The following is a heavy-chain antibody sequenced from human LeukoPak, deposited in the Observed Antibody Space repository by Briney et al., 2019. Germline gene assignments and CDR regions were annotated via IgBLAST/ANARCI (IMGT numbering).Heavy chain of an antibody. CDR3: ARGLLFGVVINYYYGMDV. D-gene: IGHD3-3*01. CDR2: INHSGST. Sequence: SETLSLTCAVYGGSFSSYYWSWIRQPPGKGLEWIGEINHSGSTNYNPSLKSRVTISVDTSKNQFSLKLSSVTAADTAVYYCARGLLFGVVINYYYGMDVWGQGTTVTVSS. J-gene: IGHJ6*02. CDR1: GGSFSSYY. V-gene: IGHV4-34*01.